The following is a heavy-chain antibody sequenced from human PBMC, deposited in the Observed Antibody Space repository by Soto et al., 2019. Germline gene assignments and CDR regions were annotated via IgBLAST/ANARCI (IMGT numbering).Heavy chain of an antibody. J-gene: IGHJ5*02. V-gene: IGHV3-23*01. D-gene: IGHD3-3*01. CDR2: ISGSGGST. CDR1: GFTFSSYA. CDR3: AKVPNYDFWSGPPNNWFDP. Sequence: GGSLRLSCAASGFTFSSYAMSWVRQAPGKGLEWVSAISGSGGSTYYADSVKGRFTISRDNSKNTLYLQMNSLRAEDTAVYYCAKVPNYDFWSGPPNNWFDPWGQGTLVPVSS.